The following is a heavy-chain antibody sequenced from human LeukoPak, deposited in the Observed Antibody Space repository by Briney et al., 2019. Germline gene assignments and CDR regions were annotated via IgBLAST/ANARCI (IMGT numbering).Heavy chain of an antibody. J-gene: IGHJ4*02. D-gene: IGHD3-16*01. CDR3: ARPIRLADAVDY. Sequence: PSETLSLTCAVSGYSISSGYYWGWTRQPPGNGLEWIGSIYHSGSTYDNPSLNSRVNISVDTSKNQFSLKLGYVTAVDTAVNYCARPIRLADAVDYWGKGTRVTVSS. V-gene: IGHV4-38-2*01. CDR1: GYSISSGYY. CDR2: IYHSGST.